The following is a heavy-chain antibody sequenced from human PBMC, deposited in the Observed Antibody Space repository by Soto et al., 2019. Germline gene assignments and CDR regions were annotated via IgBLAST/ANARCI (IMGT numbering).Heavy chain of an antibody. D-gene: IGHD3-16*01. CDR3: ARDMSEGFY. CDR1: GFTFSSYT. J-gene: IGHJ4*02. V-gene: IGHV3-21*01. CDR2: ISSTSNYI. Sequence: EVQLVESGGGPVRPGGALRLSCAASGFTFSSYTMNWVRQAPGTGLEWVSSISSTSNYIYYADSVKGRFTISRDNAKNSLYLQMNSLRAEDTAVYYCARDMSEGFYWGQGTLVTVAS.